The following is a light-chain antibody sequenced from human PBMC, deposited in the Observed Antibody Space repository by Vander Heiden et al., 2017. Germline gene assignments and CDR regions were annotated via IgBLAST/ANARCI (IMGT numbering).Light chain of an antibody. Sequence: SSELTQDPAVSVALGQTVRITCQGDSLRSYYASWYQQKPGQAPVLVIYGKNNRPSGIPDRCSGSSSGNTASLTITGAQAEDEADYYCNSRDSSGNHQVFGTGTKVTVL. CDR1: SLRSYY. CDR3: NSRDSSGNHQV. CDR2: GKN. J-gene: IGLJ1*01. V-gene: IGLV3-19*01.